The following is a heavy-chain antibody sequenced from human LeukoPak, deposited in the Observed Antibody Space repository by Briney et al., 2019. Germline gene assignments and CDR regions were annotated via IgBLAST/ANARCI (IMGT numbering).Heavy chain of an antibody. D-gene: IGHD3-9*01. Sequence: PSETLSLTCTVSGGSISSGDYYWSWIRQPPGKGLEWIGYIYYSGSTYYNPSLKSRVTISVDTSKNQFSLKLSSVTAADTAVYYCARVFVLRYLEYYFDYWGQGTLVTVSS. CDR2: IYYSGST. J-gene: IGHJ4*02. V-gene: IGHV4-30-4*01. CDR1: GGSISSGDYY. CDR3: ARVFVLRYLEYYFDY.